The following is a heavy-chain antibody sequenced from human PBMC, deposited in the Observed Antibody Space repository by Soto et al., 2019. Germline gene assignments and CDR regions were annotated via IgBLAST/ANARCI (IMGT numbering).Heavy chain of an antibody. V-gene: IGHV3-74*03. CDR3: VRGDGDYYDGNGYLGRH. CDR1: GCTFSKYW. D-gene: IGHD3-22*01. CDR2: LKSDGSGT. J-gene: IGHJ4*02. Sequence: EVQLVESGGGLVQPGGALRLSCAVSGCTFSKYWMHWLHQARGKGVVWVSRLKSDGSGTMYADSVKGRLTISRENAKNTLYLQMNSLRAEDTAVYYCVRGDGDYYDGNGYLGRHWGQGTLVTVSS.